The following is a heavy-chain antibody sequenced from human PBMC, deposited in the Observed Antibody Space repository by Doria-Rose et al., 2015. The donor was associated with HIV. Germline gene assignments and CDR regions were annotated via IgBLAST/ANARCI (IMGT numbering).Heavy chain of an antibody. D-gene: IGHD6-13*01. CDR2: IFSDDER. J-gene: IGHJ4*02. CDR3: VRIKSSRWYHKYYFDF. V-gene: IGHV2-26*01. CDR1: GVSLSSPGMG. Sequence: QITLKESGPVLVKPTETLTLTCTVSGVSLSSPGMGVSWIRQPPGKALEWLANIFSDDERSYKTALKSRLTISRGTPKSQVVLTMTDMDPVDTATYYCVRIKSSRWYHKYYFDFWGQGTLVIVSA.